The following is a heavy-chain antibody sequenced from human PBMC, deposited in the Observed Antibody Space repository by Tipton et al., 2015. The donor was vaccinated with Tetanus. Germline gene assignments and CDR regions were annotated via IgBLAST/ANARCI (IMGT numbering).Heavy chain of an antibody. D-gene: IGHD1-26*01. CDR2: IYNSGST. J-gene: IGHJ4*02. Sequence: LVKPTQTLSLTCTVSGGSISSGGYYWSWIRQHPGKGLEWIGDIYNSGSTHYNPSLKSRVTILVDTTKNHFSLKLKSVTAADTAVYYCARDQARGARGWNYFDYWGQGSLVTVSS. CDR1: GGSISSGGYY. V-gene: IGHV4-31*03. CDR3: ARDQARGARGWNYFDY.